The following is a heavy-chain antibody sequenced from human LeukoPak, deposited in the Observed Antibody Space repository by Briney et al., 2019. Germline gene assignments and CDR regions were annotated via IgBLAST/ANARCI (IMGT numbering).Heavy chain of an antibody. CDR1: GGSFSGYY. V-gene: IGHV4-34*01. CDR2: INHSGST. Sequence: SETLSLTCAVYGGSFSGYYWSWIRQPPGKGLEWIGEINHSGSTNYNPSLKSRVTISVDTSKNQFSLKLSSVTAADTAVCYCARGGSSSGWYAPLRYFDLWGRGTLVTVSS. D-gene: IGHD6-19*01. CDR3: ARGGSSSGWYAPLRYFDL. J-gene: IGHJ2*01.